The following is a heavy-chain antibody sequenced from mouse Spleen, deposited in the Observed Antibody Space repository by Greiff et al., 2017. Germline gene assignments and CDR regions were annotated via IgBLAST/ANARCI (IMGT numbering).Heavy chain of an antibody. Sequence: VQVVESGPGLVQPSQSLSITCTVSGFSLTSYGVHWVRQSPGKGLEWLGVIWSGGSTDYNAAFISRLSISKDNSKSQVFFKMNSLQADDTAIYYCARILITTVVATTDYYAMDYWGQGTSVTVSS. D-gene: IGHD1-1*01. J-gene: IGHJ4*01. CDR1: GFSLTSYG. CDR2: IWSGGST. CDR3: ARILITTVVATTDYYAMDY. V-gene: IGHV2-2*01.